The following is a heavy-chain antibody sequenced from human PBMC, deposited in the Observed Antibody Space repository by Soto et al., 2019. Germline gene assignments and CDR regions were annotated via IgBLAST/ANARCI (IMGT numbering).Heavy chain of an antibody. V-gene: IGHV4-34*01. J-gene: IGHJ4*02. D-gene: IGHD4-17*01. CDR3: ASYSGDYVGNYFDY. Sequence: PSETLSLTCPVYDGSFSGYYWSRIRQPPGKGLEWIGEINHSGSTNYNPSLMSRVTISVDTSKNQFSLKLSSVTAADTAVYYCASYSGDYVGNYFDYWGQGTLVTVS. CDR1: DGSFSGYY. CDR2: INHSGST.